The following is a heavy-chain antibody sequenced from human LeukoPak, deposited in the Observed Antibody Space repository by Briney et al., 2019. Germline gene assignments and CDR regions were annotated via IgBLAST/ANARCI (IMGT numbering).Heavy chain of an antibody. V-gene: IGHV3-11*01. J-gene: IGHJ6*02. CDR2: ISSSGSTI. Sequence: PGGSLRLSCAASGFTFSSYWMSWIRQAPGKGLEWVSYISSSGSTIYYADSVKGRFTISRDNAKNSLYLQMNSLRAEDTAVYYCARDSRAGYGMDVWGQGTTVTVSS. D-gene: IGHD6-13*01. CDR1: GFTFSSYW. CDR3: ARDSRAGYGMDV.